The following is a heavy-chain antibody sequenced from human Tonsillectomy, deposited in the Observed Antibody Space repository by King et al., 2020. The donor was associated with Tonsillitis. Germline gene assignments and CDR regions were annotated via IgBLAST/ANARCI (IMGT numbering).Heavy chain of an antibody. V-gene: IGHV3-7*03. CDR1: GFTFSSYW. Sequence: VQLVESGGGLVQPGGSLRLSCAASGFTFSSYWMSWVRQAPGKGLEWVANIKQDGSEKYYVDSVKGRFTISRDNAKNSLYLQMNSLRAEDTAVYYCARDVVVPAHDACDIWGQGTMVTVSS. CDR2: IKQDGSEK. CDR3: ARDVVVPAHDACDI. D-gene: IGHD2-2*01. J-gene: IGHJ3*02.